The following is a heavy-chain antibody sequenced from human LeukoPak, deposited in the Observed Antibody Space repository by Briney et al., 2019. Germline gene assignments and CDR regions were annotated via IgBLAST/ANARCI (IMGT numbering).Heavy chain of an antibody. J-gene: IGHJ4*02. D-gene: IGHD3-3*01. CDR1: GYTFTSYY. Sequence: ASVKVSCKASGYTFTSYYMHWVRQATGQGLEWMGIINPSGGSTSYAQKFQGRVTMTRDTSTSTVYMELSSLRSEDTAVYYCARGSITIFGVVIIRKVYDYWGQGTLVTVSS. V-gene: IGHV1-46*01. CDR3: ARGSITIFGVVIIRKVYDY. CDR2: INPSGGST.